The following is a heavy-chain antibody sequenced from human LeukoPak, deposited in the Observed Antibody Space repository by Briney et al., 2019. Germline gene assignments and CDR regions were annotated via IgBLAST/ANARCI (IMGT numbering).Heavy chain of an antibody. CDR3: ARVTGYMTEDYFDY. D-gene: IGHD6-13*01. V-gene: IGHV4-61*01. CDR1: GVSISSSYSY. Sequence: SETLSLTCTVSGVSISSSYSYWSWIRQPPGKGLEWIGYIYYSGSTNYNPSLKSRVTISVDTSKNQFSLRLSSVTAADTAVYYCARVTGYMTEDYFDYWGQGTLITVSS. CDR2: IYYSGST. J-gene: IGHJ4*02.